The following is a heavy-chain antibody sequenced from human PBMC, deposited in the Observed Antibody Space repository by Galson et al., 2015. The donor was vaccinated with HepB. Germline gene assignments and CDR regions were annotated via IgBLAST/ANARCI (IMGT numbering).Heavy chain of an antibody. CDR3: AKDPYLYSALAGTMAGFDY. Sequence: SLRLSCAASGFTFSNYGMHWVRQAPGKGLEWVAVISYDRSNKYYADSVKGRFTISRDNSKNTLYLQMNSLRAEDTALYYCAKDPYLYSALAGTMAGFDYWGQGTLVTFSS. V-gene: IGHV3-30*18. CDR2: ISYDRSNK. D-gene: IGHD6-19*01. J-gene: IGHJ4*02. CDR1: GFTFSNYG.